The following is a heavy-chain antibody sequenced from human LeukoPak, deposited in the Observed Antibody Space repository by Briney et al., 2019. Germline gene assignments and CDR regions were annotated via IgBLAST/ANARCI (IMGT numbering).Heavy chain of an antibody. CDR2: MNGEGTTI. Sequence: GGSLRLSCATSGLTFRTTWMHWVRQAPGKGLMWVSRMNGEGTTIDYADSVKGRFTVPRDYAKNTLFLQMNNLRTEDTALYFCATARNFRFEYWGQGSLVIVSA. D-gene: IGHD1-7*01. CDR1: GLTFRTTW. CDR3: ATARNFRFEY. J-gene: IGHJ4*02. V-gene: IGHV3-74*01.